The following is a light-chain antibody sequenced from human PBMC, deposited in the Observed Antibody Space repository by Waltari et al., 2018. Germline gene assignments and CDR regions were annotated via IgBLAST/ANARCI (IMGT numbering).Light chain of an antibody. Sequence: SFELPPPPSVSVSPGQTARITCFGDTLPEQYSSWYQQQSGQAPVLVIYEDKKRPSGIPERVSGSSSGTTATLTISGAQVDDEGDYYCSSTDSSGKTFGGGTKLTVL. CDR1: TLPEQY. CDR2: EDK. CDR3: SSTDSSGKT. J-gene: IGLJ2*01. V-gene: IGLV3-10*01.